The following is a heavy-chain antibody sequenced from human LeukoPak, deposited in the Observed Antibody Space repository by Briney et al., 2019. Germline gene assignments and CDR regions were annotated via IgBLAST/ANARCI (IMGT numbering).Heavy chain of an antibody. CDR1: GGSISSSSYY. CDR3: ARGEDSSSWSAPLDY. D-gene: IGHD6-13*01. J-gene: IGHJ4*02. CDR2: INHSGST. V-gene: IGHV4-39*07. Sequence: PSETLSLTCTVSGGSISSSSYYWGWIRQPPGKGLEWIGEINHSGSTNYNPSLKSRVTISVDTSKNQFSLKLSSVTAADTAVYYCARGEDSSSWSAPLDYWGQGTLVTVSS.